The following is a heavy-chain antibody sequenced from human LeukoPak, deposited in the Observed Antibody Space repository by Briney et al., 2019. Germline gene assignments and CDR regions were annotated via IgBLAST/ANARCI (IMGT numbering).Heavy chain of an antibody. CDR1: GFTVSSNY. CDR2: IYNGGST. J-gene: IGHJ6*02. D-gene: IGHD3-22*01. CDR3: ARDLSYYDSSGYTPHYYYGMDV. Sequence: GGSLRLSCAASGFTVSSNYMSWVRQAPGKGLEWVSVIYNGGSTYYADSVKGRFTISRDNSKNTLYLQMNSLRAEDTAVYYCARDLSYYDSSGYTPHYYYGMDVWGQGTTVTVSS. V-gene: IGHV3-53*01.